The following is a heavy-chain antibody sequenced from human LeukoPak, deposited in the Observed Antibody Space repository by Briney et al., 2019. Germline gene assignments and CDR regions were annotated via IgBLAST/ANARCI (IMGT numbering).Heavy chain of an antibody. V-gene: IGHV4-34*01. CDR3: ARKNDLEI. Sequence: PSETLSLTCAVYGGSFSGYYWSWIRQPPGKGLEWIGEINHSGSTNYNPSLKSRVTISVDTSKNQFSLKLSSVTAADTAVYYCARKNDLEIWGQGTLVTVSS. J-gene: IGHJ3*02. D-gene: IGHD2/OR15-2a*01. CDR1: GGSFSGYY. CDR2: INHSGST.